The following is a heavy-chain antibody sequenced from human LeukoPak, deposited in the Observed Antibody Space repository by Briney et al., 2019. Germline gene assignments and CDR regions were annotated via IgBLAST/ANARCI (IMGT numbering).Heavy chain of an antibody. D-gene: IGHD4-11*01. J-gene: IGHJ6*03. Sequence: ASVKVSCKASGGTFSSYAISWVRQAPGQGLEWMGGITPIFGTANYAQKFQGRVTITTDESTSTAYMELSSLRSEDTAVYYCAIATVTTLYYYYYMDVWGKGTTVSVSS. CDR1: GGTFSSYA. CDR2: ITPIFGTA. CDR3: AIATVTTLYYYYYMDV. V-gene: IGHV1-69*05.